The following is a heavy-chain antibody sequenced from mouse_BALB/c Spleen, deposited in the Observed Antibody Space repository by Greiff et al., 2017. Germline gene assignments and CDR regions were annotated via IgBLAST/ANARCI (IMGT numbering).Heavy chain of an antibody. CDR1: GYSITSDYA. CDR3: ARSKGGPFDY. D-gene: IGHD1-1*02. CDR2: ISYSGST. J-gene: IGHJ2*01. Sequence: EVKVEESGPGLVKPSQSLSLTCTVTGYSITSDYAWNWIRQFPGNKLEWMGYISYSGSTSYNPSLKSRISITRDTSKNQFFLQLNSVTTEDTATYYCARSKGGPFDYWGQGTTLTVSS. V-gene: IGHV3-2*02.